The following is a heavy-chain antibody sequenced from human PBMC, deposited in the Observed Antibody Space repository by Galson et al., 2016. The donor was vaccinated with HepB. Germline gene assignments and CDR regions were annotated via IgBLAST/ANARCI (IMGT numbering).Heavy chain of an antibody. CDR1: GGTISSYDLY. V-gene: IGHV4-61*02. J-gene: IGHJ4*02. CDR2: VHTTGNT. CDR3: VKEAYTYGALHDYFEY. Sequence: TLSLTCSFSGGTISSYDLYWSWIRQPAGKRLEWIGRVHTTGNTDYNSSLKSRLAISLDTSKNQFSLKVTSVTASDTAVYYCVKEAYTYGALHDYFEYWGQGTLVTVSS. D-gene: IGHD4/OR15-4a*01.